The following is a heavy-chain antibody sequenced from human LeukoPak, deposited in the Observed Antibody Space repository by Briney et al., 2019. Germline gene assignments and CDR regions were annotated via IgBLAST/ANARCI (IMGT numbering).Heavy chain of an antibody. Sequence: PSQTLSLTCTVSGGSISSGSYYWSWIRQPAGKGLEWIGRIYTSGSTNYNPSLKSRVTISVDTSKNQFSLKLSSVTAADTAVYYCAREKIVVVPAAIRTYTWFDPWGQGTLVTVSS. CDR1: GGSISSGSYY. V-gene: IGHV4-61*02. D-gene: IGHD2-2*01. CDR2: IYTSGST. J-gene: IGHJ5*02. CDR3: AREKIVVVPAAIRTYTWFDP.